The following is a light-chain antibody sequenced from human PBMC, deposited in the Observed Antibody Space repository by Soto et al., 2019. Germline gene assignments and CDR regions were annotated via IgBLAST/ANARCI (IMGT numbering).Light chain of an antibody. Sequence: EIVMTQSPPSLTVTPGEPASISCRSSQRLLHSNGNTFLDWYLQKPGQSPQLLIYLGSTWASGGTDRVSGSEAGTDFTLNISRVEAEDVGVYYCMQALQTPYTFGQGTKLEIK. CDR1: QRLLHSNGNTF. V-gene: IGKV2-28*01. J-gene: IGKJ2*01. CDR2: LGS. CDR3: MQALQTPYT.